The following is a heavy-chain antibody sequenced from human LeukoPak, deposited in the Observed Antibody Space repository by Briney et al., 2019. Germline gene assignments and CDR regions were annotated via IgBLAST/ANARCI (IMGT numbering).Heavy chain of an antibody. Sequence: PSETLSLTCTVSGYSISSGYYWGWIRQPPGKGLEWIGRIYHSGSTYYNPSLKTRVTISVDTSKNQFSQKLSSVTAADTAVYYCAIGGVVIAFDAFDIWGQGTMVTVSS. J-gene: IGHJ3*02. CDR3: AIGGVVIAFDAFDI. D-gene: IGHD2-21*01. CDR2: IYHSGST. V-gene: IGHV4-38-2*02. CDR1: GYSISSGYY.